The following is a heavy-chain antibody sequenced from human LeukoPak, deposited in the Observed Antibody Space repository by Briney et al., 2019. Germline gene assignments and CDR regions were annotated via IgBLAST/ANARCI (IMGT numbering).Heavy chain of an antibody. D-gene: IGHD6-19*01. Sequence: PGGSLILSSVGSGFIFSDYYMSWIQRAQGKGLEWISYISSGGCPIYYGGSVKGRFTIPRDNAKNSMYLQMGSLRDKDTAVYYCARDRYFEQWLGRGTCFDAWGQGTLVTVSS. J-gene: IGHJ5*02. CDR1: GFIFSDYY. CDR2: ISSGGCPI. CDR3: ARDRYFEQWLGRGTCFDA. V-gene: IGHV3-11*01.